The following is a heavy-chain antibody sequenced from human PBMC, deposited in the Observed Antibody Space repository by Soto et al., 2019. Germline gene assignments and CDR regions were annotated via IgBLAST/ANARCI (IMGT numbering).Heavy chain of an antibody. CDR1: GFTFSSYS. Sequence: EVQLVESVGGLVQPGGSLRLSCAASGFTFSSYSMNWVRQAPGKGLEWVSYISSSSSTIYYADSVKGRFTISSDNAKNSLYLQMNSLRDEDTAVYYCARESSSYNWFDPWGQGTLVTVSS. V-gene: IGHV3-48*02. CDR2: ISSSSSTI. CDR3: ARESSSYNWFDP. J-gene: IGHJ5*02. D-gene: IGHD6-13*01.